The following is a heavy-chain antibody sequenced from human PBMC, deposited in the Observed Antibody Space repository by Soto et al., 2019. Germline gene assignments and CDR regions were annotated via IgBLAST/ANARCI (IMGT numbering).Heavy chain of an antibody. CDR3: AKDRGGGAVVPDY. J-gene: IGHJ4*02. V-gene: IGHV3-33*06. Sequence: QVQLVESGGGVVQPGRSLRLSCAASGFTFSSSGMHWVRQAPGKGLEWVSVIWYDGNNKYYADSVKGRFTISRDTSKKHLYLQRNSVGAEDTALYYCAKDRGGGAVVPDYWGQGTLVSVSS. D-gene: IGHD2-21*01. CDR1: GFTFSSSG. CDR2: IWYDGNNK.